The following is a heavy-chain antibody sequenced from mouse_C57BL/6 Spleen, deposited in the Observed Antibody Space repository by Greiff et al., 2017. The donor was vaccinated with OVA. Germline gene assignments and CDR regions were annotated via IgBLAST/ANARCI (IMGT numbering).Heavy chain of an antibody. J-gene: IGHJ2*01. CDR2: IRNKANGYTT. Sequence: EVQLVESGGGLVQPGGSLSLSCAASGFTFTDYYMSWVRQPPGKALEWLGFIRNKANGYTTEYSASVKGRFTISRDNSQSILYLQMNALRAEDSATYYCARRDTTVGYFDYWGQGTTLTVSS. V-gene: IGHV7-3*01. CDR3: ARRDTTVGYFDY. D-gene: IGHD1-1*01. CDR1: GFTFTDYY.